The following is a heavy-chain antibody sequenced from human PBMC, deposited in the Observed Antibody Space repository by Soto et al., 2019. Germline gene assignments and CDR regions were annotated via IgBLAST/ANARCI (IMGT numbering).Heavy chain of an antibody. Sequence: QVQLQQWGAGLLKPSETLSLTCAVYGGSFSGYYWSWLRQPPGKGLEWIGEINHSGSTNYNPSLKSRVTISVDTSTNQFPPKLSSVTAAATAVYYCASQQQLVYYYGMDVWGQGTTVTVSS. J-gene: IGHJ6*02. D-gene: IGHD6-13*01. CDR3: ASQQQLVYYYGMDV. V-gene: IGHV4-34*01. CDR2: INHSGST. CDR1: GGSFSGYY.